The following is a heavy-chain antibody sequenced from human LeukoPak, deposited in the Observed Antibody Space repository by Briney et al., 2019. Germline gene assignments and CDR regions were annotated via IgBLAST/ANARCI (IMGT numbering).Heavy chain of an antibody. Sequence: GSLRLSCAASGFTFSSYSMNWVRQAPGKGLGWVSSISSSSSYIYYADSVKGRFTISRDNAKNSLYLQMNSLRAEDTAVYYCARVLTYYYDSSGYSYWFDPWGQGTLVTVSS. D-gene: IGHD3-22*01. CDR3: ARVLTYYYDSSGYSYWFDP. V-gene: IGHV3-21*01. CDR1: GFTFSSYS. J-gene: IGHJ5*02. CDR2: ISSSSSYI.